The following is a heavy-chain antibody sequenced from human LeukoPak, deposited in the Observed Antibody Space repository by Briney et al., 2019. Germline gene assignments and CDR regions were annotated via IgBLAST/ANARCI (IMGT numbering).Heavy chain of an antibody. CDR3: ARDSDYYDSSGYFDY. J-gene: IGHJ4*02. V-gene: IGHV1-8*01. CDR2: MNPNSGST. CDR1: GYTFTSYD. Sequence: ASVKVSCKASGYTFTSYDINWVRQATGQGLEWMGWMNPNSGSTDYAQEFQGRVTMTRDTSISTAYMELSSLRSEDTAVYYCARDSDYYDSSGYFDYWGQGTLVTVSS. D-gene: IGHD3-22*01.